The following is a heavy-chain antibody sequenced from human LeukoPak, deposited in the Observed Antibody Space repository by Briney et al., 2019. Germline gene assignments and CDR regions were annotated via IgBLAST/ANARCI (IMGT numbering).Heavy chain of an antibody. J-gene: IGHJ4*02. V-gene: IGHV4-59*12. CDR1: GGSISSYY. D-gene: IGHD3-3*02. CDR2: VYYSGST. CDR3: ARINGGI. Sequence: SETLSLTCTVSGGSISSYYWSWIRQPPGRGLEWIGYVYYSGSTNYNPSLKSRVTISVDTSRNQFSLKLSSVTAADTAVYYCARINGGIWGQGILVTVSS.